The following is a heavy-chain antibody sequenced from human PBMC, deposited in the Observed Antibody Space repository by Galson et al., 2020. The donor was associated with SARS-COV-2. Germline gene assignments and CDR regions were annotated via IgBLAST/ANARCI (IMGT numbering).Heavy chain of an antibody. CDR2: ISSSSGNI. V-gene: IGHV3-21*01. D-gene: IGHD2-15*01. J-gene: IGHJ6*02. Sequence: TGGSLRLSCAASGFSFSTYSMNWVRQAPGKGLEWVSFISSSSGNIYYAESVKGRFTISRDNAKNSLSLHLNSLRAEDSAVYFCARDGCSGGNCYSYGMDVWGQGTTVTVSS. CDR1: GFSFSTYS. CDR3: ARDGCSGGNCYSYGMDV.